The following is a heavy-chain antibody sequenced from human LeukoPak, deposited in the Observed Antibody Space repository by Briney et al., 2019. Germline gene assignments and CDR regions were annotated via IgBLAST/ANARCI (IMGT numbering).Heavy chain of an antibody. CDR2: IKKDGSEK. V-gene: IGHV3-7*03. Sequence: GGSLRLSCAASGFTFSSYWMSWVRQAPGKGLEWVANIKKDGSEKKYVDSVKGRFTISRDNAKNSLYLQMNSLRAEDTALYYCAREGYSSSWYWFDPWGQGTLVTVSS. J-gene: IGHJ5*02. CDR3: AREGYSSSWYWFDP. D-gene: IGHD6-13*01. CDR1: GFTFSSYW.